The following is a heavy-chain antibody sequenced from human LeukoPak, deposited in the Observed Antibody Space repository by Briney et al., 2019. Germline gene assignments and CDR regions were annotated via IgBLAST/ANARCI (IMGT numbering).Heavy chain of an antibody. J-gene: IGHJ1*01. D-gene: IGHD1-26*01. V-gene: IGHV1-69*13. Sequence: SVKVSCKATGGTFTSYAVNWVRQAPGQGLEWMGGIIPMFGTANYAQNFQGRVTITADESTSTAYMELSSLRSDDTAVYYCAFRTVRSTIEYFQYWGLGTLVTVSS. CDR3: AFRTVRSTIEYFQY. CDR1: GGTFTSYA. CDR2: IIPMFGTA.